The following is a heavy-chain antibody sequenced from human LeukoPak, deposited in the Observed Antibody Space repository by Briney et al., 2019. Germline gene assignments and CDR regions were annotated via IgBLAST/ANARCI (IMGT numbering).Heavy chain of an antibody. D-gene: IGHD6-13*01. CDR2: ISGSGGST. CDR1: GVNNYA. J-gene: IGHJ4*02. V-gene: IGHV3-23*01. Sequence: GGSLRLSCAVSGVNNYAISWVRQAPGKGLEWVSVISGSGGSTYYADSVKGRITISRDNSKNTLHLQMNSLRTEDTAVYYCARVKGGIAAAGNYFDYWGQGTLVTVSS. CDR3: ARVKGGIAAAGNYFDY.